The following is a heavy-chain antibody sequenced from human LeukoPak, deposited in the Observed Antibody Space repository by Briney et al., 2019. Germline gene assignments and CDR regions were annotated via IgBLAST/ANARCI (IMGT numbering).Heavy chain of an antibody. CDR2: IKQDGSEK. CDR1: GFTFSSYW. Sequence: PGGSLRLSCAASGFTFSSYWMSWVRQAPGKGLEWVANIKQDGSEKYYVDSVKGRFTISRDNAKNSLYLQMNGLRAEDTAVYYCARDSYSYGLSVYYYYYMDVWGKGTTVTVSS. V-gene: IGHV3-7*01. CDR3: ARDSYSYGLSVYYYYYMDV. D-gene: IGHD5-18*01. J-gene: IGHJ6*03.